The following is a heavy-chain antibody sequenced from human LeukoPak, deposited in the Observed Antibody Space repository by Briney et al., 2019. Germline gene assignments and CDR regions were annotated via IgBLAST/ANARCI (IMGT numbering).Heavy chain of an antibody. CDR1: GGSIISSSYY. V-gene: IGHV4-39*01. D-gene: IGHD6-13*01. CDR3: ARAIAAAGKARGWFDP. CDR2: SYYSVST. Sequence: PSETLSLTCTVSGGSIISSSYYWGWIRQPPGNWLEWIGRSYYSVSTYYNPPLKSRVTISVDTSKNQFSLKLSYVHAADTAVYYCARAIAAAGKARGWFDPWGQGTMVTVSS. J-gene: IGHJ5*02.